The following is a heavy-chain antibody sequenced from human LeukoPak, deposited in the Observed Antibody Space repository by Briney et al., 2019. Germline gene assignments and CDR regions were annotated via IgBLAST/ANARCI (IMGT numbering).Heavy chain of an antibody. CDR2: FDPEDGET. J-gene: IGHJ4*02. CDR3: ATGPLLGVVITYFDY. CDR1: GYTLTELS. Sequence: ASVKVSCKVSGYTLTELSMHWVRQAPGKGLEWMGGFDPEDGETIYAQKFQGRVTMTEDTSTDTAYMELSSLRSEDTAVYYCATGPLLGVVITYFDYWGQGTLVTASS. D-gene: IGHD3-22*01. V-gene: IGHV1-24*01.